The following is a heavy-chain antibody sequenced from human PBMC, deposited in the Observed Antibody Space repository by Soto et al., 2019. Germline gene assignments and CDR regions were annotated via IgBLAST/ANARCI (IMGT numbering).Heavy chain of an antibody. V-gene: IGHV1-69*02. D-gene: IGHD4-17*01. Sequence: QVQLVQSGAEVKKPGSSVKVSCKASGGTFSSYTISWVRQAPGQGLEWMGRIIPILGIANYAQKFQGRVKIPADKSKGTAYMELRSLRSGESAVYYCAGGRGSNDYGAFGGYYYYYMDVWGKGTTVTVSS. CDR1: GGTFSSYT. J-gene: IGHJ6*03. CDR3: AGGRGSNDYGAFGGYYYYYMDV. CDR2: IIPILGIA.